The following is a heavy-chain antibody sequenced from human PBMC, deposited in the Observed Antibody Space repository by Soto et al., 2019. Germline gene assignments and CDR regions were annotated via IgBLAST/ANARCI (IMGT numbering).Heavy chain of an antibody. CDR1: GGSISSYY. CDR2: IYYSGST. D-gene: IGHD7-27*01. V-gene: IGHV4-59*08. Sequence: PSETLSLTCTVSGGSISSYYWSWVRQPPGKGLEWIGYIYYSGSTNYNPSLKSRVTISVDTSKNQFSLKLSSVTAADTAVYYCARRWGRTFDYWGQGTLVTVSS. CDR3: ARRWGRTFDY. J-gene: IGHJ4*02.